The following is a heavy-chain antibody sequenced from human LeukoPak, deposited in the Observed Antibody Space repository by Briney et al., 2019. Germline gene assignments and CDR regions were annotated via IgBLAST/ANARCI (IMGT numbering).Heavy chain of an antibody. V-gene: IGHV1-8*01. CDR3: ARSGLRGHANQDFDY. CDR2: MIPNSGNT. D-gene: IGHD1-14*01. J-gene: IGHJ4*02. CDR1: GYTFTSYD. Sequence: ASVKVSCKASGYTFTSYDINWVRQATGQGVGWMGGMIPNSGNTGYAQKFQRRVTMTRNTSISTAYMELSSLRSEDTAVYYCARSGLRGHANQDFDYWGQGTLVTVSS.